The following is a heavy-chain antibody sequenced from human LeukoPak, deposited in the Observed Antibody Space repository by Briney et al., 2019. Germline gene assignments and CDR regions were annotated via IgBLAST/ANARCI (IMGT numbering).Heavy chain of an antibody. CDR3: AKDPGSGWEPYY. D-gene: IGHD1-26*01. J-gene: IGHJ4*02. Sequence: PGRSLRLSCAASGFTFSSYAMHWVRQAPGKGLEWVAFIRYDGSNKYYADSVKGRFTISRDNSKNTLYLQMNSLRAEDTAVYYCAKDPGSGWEPYYWGQGTLVTVSS. CDR1: GFTFSSYA. CDR2: IRYDGSNK. V-gene: IGHV3-30*02.